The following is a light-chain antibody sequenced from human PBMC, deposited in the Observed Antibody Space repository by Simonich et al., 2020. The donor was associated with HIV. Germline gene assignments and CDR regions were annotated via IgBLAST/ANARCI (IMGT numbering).Light chain of an antibody. CDR3: MQRYT. CDR2: KVD. CDR1: QSLVHSDGNTY. J-gene: IGKJ2*01. Sequence: DVVMTQSPLSLPVTLGQPASISCRSSQSLVHSDGNTYLNWFQQRPGQSPRRLIYKVDHRDSGVPDRFSGSGSGTHFTLKISRVEAEDLGVYYCMQRYTFGQGTKLEIK. V-gene: IGKV2-30*02.